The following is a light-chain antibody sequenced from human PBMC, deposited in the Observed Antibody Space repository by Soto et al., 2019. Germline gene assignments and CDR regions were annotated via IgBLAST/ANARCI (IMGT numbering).Light chain of an antibody. V-gene: IGLV2-14*01. CDR2: EVS. CDR3: SSYKSSSTYV. Sequence: QSVLTQPASVSGSPGQSITISCTGTSSDVGGYIYVSWYQQHPGKAPKLMIYEVSSRPSGVSNRFSGSKSGNTASLTISGLQAEDEADYYCSSYKSSSTYVFGTGTKVTVL. J-gene: IGLJ1*01. CDR1: SSDVGGYIY.